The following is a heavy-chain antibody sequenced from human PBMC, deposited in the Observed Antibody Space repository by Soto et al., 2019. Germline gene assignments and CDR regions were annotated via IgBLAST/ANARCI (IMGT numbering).Heavy chain of an antibody. J-gene: IGHJ4*02. CDR3: ARDPYSSSWFNSDY. V-gene: IGHV3-48*02. Sequence: EVQLVESGGGLVQPGGSLRLPCAASGFTFSSYSMNWVRQAPGKELEWVSYISSSSSTMYYADSVKGRFTISRDNAKNSLYLQMNSLRDEDTAVYYCARDPYSSSWFNSDYWGQGTLVTVSS. D-gene: IGHD6-13*01. CDR1: GFTFSSYS. CDR2: ISSSSSTM.